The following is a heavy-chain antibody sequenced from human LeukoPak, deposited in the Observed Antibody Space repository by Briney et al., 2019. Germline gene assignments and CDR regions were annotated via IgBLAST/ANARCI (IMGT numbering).Heavy chain of an antibody. V-gene: IGHV4-31*03. J-gene: IGHJ4*02. D-gene: IGHD1-26*01. CDR2: IYYSGST. Sequence: PSVTLSLTCTVSGGSISSGGYYWSWIRQHPGKGLEWIGYIYYSGSTYYNPSLKSRVTISVDTSKNQFSLKLSSVTAADTAVYYCARLLTPNGYYFDYWGRGTLVTVSS. CDR3: ARLLTPNGYYFDY. CDR1: GGSISSGGYY.